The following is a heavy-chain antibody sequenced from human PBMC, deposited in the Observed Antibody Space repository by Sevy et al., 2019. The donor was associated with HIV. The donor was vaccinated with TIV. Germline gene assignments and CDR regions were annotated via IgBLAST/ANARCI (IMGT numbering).Heavy chain of an antibody. Sequence: GGSLRLSCAASGFTVSDHYMSWVRQAPGKGLEWVSVIYSGGSTYLADSVKGRFAISRHNANNFLYLQMNSLRGDDTAVYYCARYNVVWSGYDYSYYIDVWGKGTTVTVSS. D-gene: IGHD3-3*01. V-gene: IGHV3-53*04. CDR3: ARYNVVWSGYDYSYYIDV. CDR1: GFTVSDHY. J-gene: IGHJ6*03. CDR2: IYSGGST.